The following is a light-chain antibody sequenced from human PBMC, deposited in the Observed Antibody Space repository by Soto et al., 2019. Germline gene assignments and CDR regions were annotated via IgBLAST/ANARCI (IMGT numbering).Light chain of an antibody. CDR3: QQYSNWPPIT. V-gene: IGKV1-5*03. CDR1: QSICTW. Sequence: DIQMTQSPSTLSTCVGDRVIIACRSSQSICTWLAWYQQKPGKAPNLLIHKASHLESGVPSRFSGSGSGTEFTLTISSLQPDDFAVYYCQQYSNWPPITFGQGTRLEIK. CDR2: KAS. J-gene: IGKJ5*01.